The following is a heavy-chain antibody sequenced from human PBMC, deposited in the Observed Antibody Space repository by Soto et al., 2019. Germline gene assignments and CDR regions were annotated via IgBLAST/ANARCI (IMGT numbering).Heavy chain of an antibody. CDR2: INPSRGST. V-gene: IGHV1-46*01. D-gene: IGHD6-13*01. CDR3: ARSYSSHDAFDI. J-gene: IGHJ3*02. CDR1: GYTFTSYY. Sequence: ASVKVSCKASGYTFTSYYMHWVRQAPGQGLEWMGRINPSRGSTNYAQKFQGRVTITADKSTSTAYMELSSLRSEDTAVYYCARSYSSHDAFDIWGQGTMVTV.